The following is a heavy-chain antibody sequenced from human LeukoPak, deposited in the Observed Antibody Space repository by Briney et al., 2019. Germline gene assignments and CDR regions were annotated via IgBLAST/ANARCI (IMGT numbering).Heavy chain of an antibody. Sequence: ASVKVSCKVSGYTLTELSMHWVRQAPGKGLEWMGGFDPEDGETIYAQKFQGRVTMTEDTSTDTAYMELSSLRSEDTAVYYCATETNPYYDFWSCYPQFDYWGQGTLVTVSS. CDR3: ATETNPYYDFWSCYPQFDY. V-gene: IGHV1-24*01. J-gene: IGHJ4*02. CDR1: GYTLTELS. D-gene: IGHD3-3*01. CDR2: FDPEDGET.